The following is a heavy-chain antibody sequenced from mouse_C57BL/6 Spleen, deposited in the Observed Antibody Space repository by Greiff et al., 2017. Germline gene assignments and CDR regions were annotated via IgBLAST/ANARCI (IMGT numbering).Heavy chain of an antibody. D-gene: IGHD2-1*01. V-gene: IGHV1-15*01. Sequence: QVQLQQSGAELVRPGASVTLSCTASGYTFTDYEMHWVKQTPVPGLEWIGAIDPETGGTAYNQKFKGKAILTADKSSSTAYMELRSLTSEYSAVYYCTKGVYLFAYWGQGTLVTVSA. J-gene: IGHJ3*01. CDR3: TKGVYLFAY. CDR1: GYTFTDYE. CDR2: IDPETGGT.